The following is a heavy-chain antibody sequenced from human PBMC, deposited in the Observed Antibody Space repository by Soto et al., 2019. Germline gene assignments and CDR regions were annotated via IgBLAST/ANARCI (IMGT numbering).Heavy chain of an antibody. CDR2: VIPIFGRA. Sequence: QVQLVQSGAEVKKPGSSVKVSCKASGGTFSRYSITWVRQAPGHGLAWIGRVIPIFGRASCAQKFQCRVTTSPDDSTSTASMEMSSLRSDDTAVYYCAREARDRETGLVPAAIAGMDGWGQGTTGTVSS. D-gene: IGHD2-2*01. CDR1: GGTFSRYS. V-gene: IGHV1-69*08. CDR3: AREARDRETGLVPAAIAGMDG. J-gene: IGHJ6*02.